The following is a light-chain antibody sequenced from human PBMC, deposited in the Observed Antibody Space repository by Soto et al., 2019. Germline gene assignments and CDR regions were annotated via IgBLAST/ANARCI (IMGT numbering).Light chain of an antibody. J-gene: IGLJ2*01. V-gene: IGLV3-21*02. Sequence: SYELTQPPSVSVAPGQTARITCGGNNIGGHSVHWYQQKPGQAPVLVVYDDSDRPSGIPERFSGSNSGNTATLTISRVEAGDEADYYCQVWDSSSNHVVFGGGTKLTVL. CDR1: NIGGHS. CDR2: DDS. CDR3: QVWDSSSNHVV.